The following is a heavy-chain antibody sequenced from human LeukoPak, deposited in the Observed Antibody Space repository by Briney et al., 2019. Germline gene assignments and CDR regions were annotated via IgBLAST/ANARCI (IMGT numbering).Heavy chain of an antibody. CDR2: INPSGGST. V-gene: IGHV1-46*01. J-gene: IGHJ4*02. D-gene: IGHD3-22*01. Sequence: ASVKVSCKASAYTFTTSAISWVRQAPGQGLEWMGIINPSGGSTSYAQKFQGRVTMTRDTSTSTVYMELSSLRSEDTAVYYCASLGGYSGFDYWGQGTLVTVSS. CDR1: AYTFTTSA. CDR3: ASLGGYSGFDY.